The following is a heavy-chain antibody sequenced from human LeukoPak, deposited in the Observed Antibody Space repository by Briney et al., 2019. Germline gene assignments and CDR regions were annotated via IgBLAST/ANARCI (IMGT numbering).Heavy chain of an antibody. CDR2: IYYSGST. J-gene: IGHJ3*02. CDR3: ARDYYYGSGNYYKPRDPFDI. V-gene: IGHV4-39*07. D-gene: IGHD3-10*01. CDR1: GGSISSSSYY. Sequence: PSETLSLTCTVSGGSISSSSYYWGWIRQPPGKGLEWIGSIYYSGSTYYNPSLKSRVTISVDTSKNQFSLKLSSVTAADTAVYYCARDYYYGSGNYYKPRDPFDIWGQGTMVTVSS.